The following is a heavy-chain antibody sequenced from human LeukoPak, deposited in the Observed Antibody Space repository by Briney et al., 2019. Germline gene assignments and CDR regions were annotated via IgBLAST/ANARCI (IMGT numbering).Heavy chain of an antibody. V-gene: IGHV1-69*04. J-gene: IGHJ4*02. CDR1: GGIFSSYA. CDR3: ARSVGATSLDY. D-gene: IGHD1-26*01. CDR2: IIPILGIA. Sequence: SVKVSCKASGGIFSSYAISWVRQAPGQGLEWMGRIIPILGIANYAQKFQGRVTITADKSTSTAYMELSSLRSEDTAVYYCARSVGATSLDYWGQGTLVTVSS.